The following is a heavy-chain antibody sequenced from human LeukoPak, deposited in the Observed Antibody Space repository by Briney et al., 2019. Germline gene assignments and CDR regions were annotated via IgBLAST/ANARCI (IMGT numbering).Heavy chain of an antibody. CDR1: GYTFTGYY. CDR3: ARNVYDFWSGHSDY. Sequence: ASVKVSCKASGYTFTGYYMHWVQQAPGQGLEWMGWINPNSGGTNYAQKFQGRVTMTRDTSISTAYMELSRLRSDDTAVYYCARNVYDFWSGHSDYWGQGTLVTVSS. D-gene: IGHD3-3*01. CDR2: INPNSGGT. V-gene: IGHV1-2*02. J-gene: IGHJ4*02.